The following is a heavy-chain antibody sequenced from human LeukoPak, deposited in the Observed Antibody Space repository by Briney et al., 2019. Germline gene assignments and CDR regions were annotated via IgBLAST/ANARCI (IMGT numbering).Heavy chain of an antibody. D-gene: IGHD1-26*01. V-gene: IGHV1-46*02. CDR2: VNPTGGGT. Sequence: GASVKVSYKASRSSFNDYSFHWVRQAPGQGLEYMGRVNPTGGGTRYAQKFQGRVTMTRDMSTSTVYMDLTSLRSDDTAVYYCAREVSDFSGTYDWFDPWGQGTLVTVSS. J-gene: IGHJ5*02. CDR1: RSSFNDYS. CDR3: AREVSDFSGTYDWFDP.